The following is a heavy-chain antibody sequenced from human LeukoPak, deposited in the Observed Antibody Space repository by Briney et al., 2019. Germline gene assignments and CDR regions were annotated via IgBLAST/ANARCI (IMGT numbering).Heavy chain of an antibody. J-gene: IGHJ5*02. D-gene: IGHD6-6*01. CDR3: AKEWKQLVVSRGLFDP. CDR2: ISGSGGST. V-gene: IGHV3-23*01. CDR1: GFTFSSYA. Sequence: GGSLRLSCAASGFTFSSYAMSWVRQAPGKGLEWVSAISGSGGSTYYADSVKGRFTISRDNSKNTLYLQMNSLRAEDTAVYYCAKEWKQLVVSRGLFDPWGQGTLVTVSS.